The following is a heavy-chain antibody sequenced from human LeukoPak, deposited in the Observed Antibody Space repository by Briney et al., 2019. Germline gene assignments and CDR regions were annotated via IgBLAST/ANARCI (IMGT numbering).Heavy chain of an antibody. V-gene: IGHV1-8*01. CDR1: GYTFTNYD. J-gene: IGHJ4*02. Sequence: GASVKVSCKASGYTFTNYDINWVRQATGQGLEWMGWMNPYTGNTGPAQKFQDRVTLTMNTSISTAYLELTNLRSDDTAVYYCAREGELNALDYFDYWGQGTLVTVSS. D-gene: IGHD1-26*01. CDR3: AREGELNALDYFDY. CDR2: MNPYTGNT.